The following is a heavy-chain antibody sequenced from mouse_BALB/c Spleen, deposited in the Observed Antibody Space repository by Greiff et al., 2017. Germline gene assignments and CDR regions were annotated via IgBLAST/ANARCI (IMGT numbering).Heavy chain of an antibody. D-gene: IGHD1-1*01. J-gene: IGHJ3*01. V-gene: IGHV5-12-1*01. Sequence: EVHLVESGGGLVKPGGSLKLSCAASGFAFSSYDMSWVRQTPEKRLEWVAYISSGGGSTYYPDTVKGRFTISRDNAKNTLYLQMSSLKSEDTAMYYCARQGYYGSSPWFAYWGQGTLVTVSA. CDR1: GFAFSSYD. CDR3: ARQGYYGSSPWFAY. CDR2: ISSGGGST.